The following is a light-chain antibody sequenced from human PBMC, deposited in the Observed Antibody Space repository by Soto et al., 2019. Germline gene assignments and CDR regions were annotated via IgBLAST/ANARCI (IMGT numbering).Light chain of an antibody. J-gene: IGKJ1*01. Sequence: DIQMIQSPSALSASVGDRVTITCRASQSITNWLAWYQQKPGKAPKLLMFDASSLHSGVPSRFSGSGSGTEFTLTISSLQPDDFATYYCQQYNGYPWTFGLGTKVEIK. CDR2: DAS. CDR1: QSITNW. CDR3: QQYNGYPWT. V-gene: IGKV1-5*01.